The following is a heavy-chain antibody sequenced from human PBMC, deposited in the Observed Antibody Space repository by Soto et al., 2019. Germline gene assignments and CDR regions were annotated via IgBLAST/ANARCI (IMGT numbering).Heavy chain of an antibody. CDR2: ISTYNGDT. Sequence: ASVKVSCKASGYTFTRSGISWVRQAPGQGLEWMGWISTYNGDTNYAQTFQGRVTMTTDTSTSTVHMEVRSLRSDDTAVYYCAREGVAPYYYCGMDVWGQGPPVTVSS. CDR3: AREGVAPYYYCGMDV. D-gene: IGHD5-12*01. J-gene: IGHJ6*02. V-gene: IGHV1-18*01. CDR1: GYTFTRSG.